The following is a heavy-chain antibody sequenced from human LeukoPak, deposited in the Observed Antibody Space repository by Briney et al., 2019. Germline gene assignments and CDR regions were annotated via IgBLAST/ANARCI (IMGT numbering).Heavy chain of an antibody. CDR3: ARATGHIVVTDY. V-gene: IGHV3-30-3*01. CDR2: ISYDGSNK. J-gene: IGHJ4*02. CDR1: GFTFSSYA. D-gene: IGHD2-21*01. Sequence: GGSLRLSCAASGFTFSSYAMHWVRQAPGKGLEWVAVISYDGSNKYYADSVKGRFTISRDNSKNTLYLQMNSLRAEDTAVYYCARATGHIVVTDYWGQGTLVTVSS.